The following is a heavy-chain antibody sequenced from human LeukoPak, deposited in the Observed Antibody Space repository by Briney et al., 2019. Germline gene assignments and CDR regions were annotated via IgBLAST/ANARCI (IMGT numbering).Heavy chain of an antibody. J-gene: IGHJ4*02. CDR1: GVSISSSNW. D-gene: IGHD2-8*01. V-gene: IGHV4-4*02. Sequence: SETLSLTCAVSGVSISSSNWWSWVRQPPGKGLEWIGEIYHSGSTNYNPSLKSRVTISVDKSKNQFSLKLSSVTAADTAVYYCARTLNLYCTNGVCYRIEFDYWGQGTLVTVSS. CDR2: IYHSGST. CDR3: ARTLNLYCTNGVCYRIEFDY.